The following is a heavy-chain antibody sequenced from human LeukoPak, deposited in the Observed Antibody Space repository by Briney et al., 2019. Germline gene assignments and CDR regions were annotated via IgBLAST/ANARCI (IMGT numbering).Heavy chain of an antibody. D-gene: IGHD6-19*01. Sequence: ASVKVSCKASGYTFTSYDINWVRQATGQGLEWMGWMNPNSGNTGYAQKFQGRVTITRNTSISTAYMELSSLRSEDTAVYYCARFRSRIGSGWPASYYHGMDVWGQGTTVTVSS. CDR3: ARFRSRIGSGWPASYYHGMDV. V-gene: IGHV1-8*03. J-gene: IGHJ6*02. CDR1: GYTFTSYD. CDR2: MNPNSGNT.